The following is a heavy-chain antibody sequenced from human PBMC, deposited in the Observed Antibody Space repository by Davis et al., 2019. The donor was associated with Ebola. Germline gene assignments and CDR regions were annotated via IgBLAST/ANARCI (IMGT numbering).Heavy chain of an antibody. Sequence: GESLKISCAASGFTFSTYSMSWVRQAPGKGLEWVSSISSDSDYIYYADSVKGRFTISRDNSKNTLYLQMNSLRAEDTAVYYCARSDSGYDSYYYYGMDVWGKGTTVTVSS. V-gene: IGHV3-21*01. CDR1: GFTFSTYS. CDR2: ISSDSDYI. CDR3: ARSDSGYDSYYYYGMDV. J-gene: IGHJ6*04. D-gene: IGHD5-12*01.